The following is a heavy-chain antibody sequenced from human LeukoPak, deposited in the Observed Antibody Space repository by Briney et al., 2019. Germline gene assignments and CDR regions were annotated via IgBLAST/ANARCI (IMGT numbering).Heavy chain of an antibody. Sequence: ASVTVSCKASGYTFTGYYMHWVRQAPGQGLEWMGWINPNSGGTNYAQKFQGRVTMTRDTSISTAYMELSRLRSDDTAVYYCARDKDTAYYMDVWGKGTTVTVSS. CDR3: ARDKDTAYYMDV. CDR1: GYTFTGYY. J-gene: IGHJ6*03. CDR2: INPNSGGT. D-gene: IGHD5-18*01. V-gene: IGHV1-2*02.